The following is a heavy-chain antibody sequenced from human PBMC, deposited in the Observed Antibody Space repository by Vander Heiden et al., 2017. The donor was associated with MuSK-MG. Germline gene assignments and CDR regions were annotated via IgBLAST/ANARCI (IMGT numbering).Heavy chain of an antibody. J-gene: IGHJ4*02. V-gene: IGHV4-38-2*01. D-gene: IGHD3-3*01. CDR1: GYSISSGYY. CDR3: ASLFYDFWSGYSLTSDY. Sequence: QVQLQESGPGLVKPSETLSLTCAVSGYSISSGYYWGWIRQPPGKGLEWIGSIYHSGSTYYNPSLKSRVTISVDTSKNQFSLKLSSVTAADTAVYYCASLFYDFWSGYSLTSDYWGQGTLVTVSS. CDR2: IYHSGST.